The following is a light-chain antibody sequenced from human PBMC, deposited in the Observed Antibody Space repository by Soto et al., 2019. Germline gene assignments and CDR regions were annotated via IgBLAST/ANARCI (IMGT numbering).Light chain of an antibody. CDR1: DVGGKS. CDR3: QVWDTTTDQYI. Sequence: SYELTQPPSVSVAPGQTATISCGGDDVGGKSVQWYQQKPGQAPVLVLYDARDRPSGIPERFSGSNSGNTATLTTSWVEAGDEADFYCQVWDTTTDQYIFGSGTKVTVL. J-gene: IGLJ1*01. CDR2: DAR. V-gene: IGLV3-21*02.